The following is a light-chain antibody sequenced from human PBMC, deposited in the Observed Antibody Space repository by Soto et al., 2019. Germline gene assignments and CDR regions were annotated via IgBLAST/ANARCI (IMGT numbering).Light chain of an antibody. Sequence: AIQMTQSPSSLSASVGDRVTITCRASQGIRNDLGWFQQKPGKAPNLLIYAASSLQSGVPSRFSGSGSGTDFSLTISSLQHEDFATYYCLQDHNYPWTFGQGTKVEVK. CDR2: AAS. CDR3: LQDHNYPWT. V-gene: IGKV1-6*01. J-gene: IGKJ1*01. CDR1: QGIRND.